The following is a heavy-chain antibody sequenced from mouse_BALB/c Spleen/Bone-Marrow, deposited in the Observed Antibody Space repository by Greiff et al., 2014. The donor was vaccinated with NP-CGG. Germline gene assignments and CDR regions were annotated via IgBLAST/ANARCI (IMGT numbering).Heavy chain of an antibody. J-gene: IGHJ4*01. Sequence: EVKLVESGGGLVQPGGSRKLSCAASGFTFSSFGMHWVRQAPEKGLEWVADISSGSSTIYYADTMKGRFTISRDNPKNTLFLQSTSLRSEDTAMYYCTRSGTLGAMDDWGQGTSVTVSS. CDR3: TRSGTLGAMDD. D-gene: IGHD3-3*01. V-gene: IGHV5-17*02. CDR1: GFTFSSFG. CDR2: ISSGSSTI.